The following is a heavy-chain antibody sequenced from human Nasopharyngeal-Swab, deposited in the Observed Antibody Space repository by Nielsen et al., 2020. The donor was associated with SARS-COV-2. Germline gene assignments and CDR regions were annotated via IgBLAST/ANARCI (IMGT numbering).Heavy chain of an antibody. CDR1: GGSISSYY. CDR3: ARGGDGGLAHFDY. CDR2: IYYSGST. D-gene: IGHD2-21*01. Sequence: SETLSLTCTVSGGSISSYYWTWIRQSPGKGLEWIGYIYYSGSTDYNPSLKSRVTISLDTSKNQFSLKLSSVTAADTAVYYCARGGDGGLAHFDYWGQGNLVTVSS. V-gene: IGHV4-59*01. J-gene: IGHJ4*02.